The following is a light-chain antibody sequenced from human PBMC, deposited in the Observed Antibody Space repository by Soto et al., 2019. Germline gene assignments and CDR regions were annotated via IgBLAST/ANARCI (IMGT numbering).Light chain of an antibody. CDR2: AAS. CDR1: QGIRND. J-gene: IGKJ2*01. CDR3: LQDYNDPYT. V-gene: IGKV1-6*01. Sequence: AVQMTQSPSSLSAYVGDSVTITCRASQGIRNDLGWYQQKPGKAPKLLIYAASSLQSGVPSRFSGSGSGTDFTLTISNLQPEDFATYYCLQDYNDPYTFGQGTKLEIK.